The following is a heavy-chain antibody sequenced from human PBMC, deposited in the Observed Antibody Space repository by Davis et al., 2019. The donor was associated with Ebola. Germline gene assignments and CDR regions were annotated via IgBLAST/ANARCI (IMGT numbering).Heavy chain of an antibody. CDR2: INYSVST. CDR1: GGSFSGYY. J-gene: IGHJ6*02. D-gene: IGHD3-10*01. CDR3: ARGGGFGGYGMDG. V-gene: IGHV4-34*01. Sequence: MPGGSLRLSCAVYGGSFSGYYWTWIPQPPGKGLEWIGEINYSVSTNYNPSLKSRVTISVDTSKNQFPLKLSSVTAADTAVYYCARGGGFGGYGMDGWGQGTTVTVSS.